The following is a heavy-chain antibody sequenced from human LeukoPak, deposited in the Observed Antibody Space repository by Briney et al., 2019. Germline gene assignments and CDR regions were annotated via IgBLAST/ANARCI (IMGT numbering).Heavy chain of an antibody. V-gene: IGHV4-39*07. CDR1: GGSLSSSSYY. D-gene: IGHD3-3*01. J-gene: IGHJ5*02. CDR3: ARVISYYDFWSGYSVVNWFDP. Sequence: SETLSLTCTVSGGSLSSSSYYWGWIRQPPGKGLEWIGSIYYSGSTYYNPSLKSRVTISVDTSKNQFSLKLSSVTAADTAVYYCARVISYYDFWSGYSVVNWFDPWGQGTLVTVSS. CDR2: IYYSGST.